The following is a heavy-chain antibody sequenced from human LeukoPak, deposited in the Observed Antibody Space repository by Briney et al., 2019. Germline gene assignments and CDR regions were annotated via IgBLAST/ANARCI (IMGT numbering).Heavy chain of an antibody. CDR1: GGSFSGYY. CDR2: INQSGST. J-gene: IGHJ4*02. V-gene: IGHV4-34*01. Sequence: SETLSLTCAVYGGSFSGYYWSWIRQPPGRGLEWIGEINQSGSTNYNPSLKSRVTISVDTSKNQSSLKLSSVTAADTAVYYCARAAMWIQLWLDYWGQGTLVTVSS. CDR3: ARAAMWIQLWLDY. D-gene: IGHD5-18*01.